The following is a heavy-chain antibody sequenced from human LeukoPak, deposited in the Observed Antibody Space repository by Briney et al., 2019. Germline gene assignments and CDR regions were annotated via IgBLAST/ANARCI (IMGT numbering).Heavy chain of an antibody. CDR3: ARVSRTTGTTNY. CDR1: GYTFTGYY. V-gene: IGHV1-2*02. J-gene: IGHJ4*02. D-gene: IGHD1-1*01. CDR2: INPNSGGT. Sequence: ASVKVSCKASGYTFTGYYINWVRQAPGQRLEWMGWINPNSGGTTYAQKFQGRVTMTRDTSISTAYMELSRLRSGDTAVYYCARVSRTTGTTNYWGQGTLVTVSS.